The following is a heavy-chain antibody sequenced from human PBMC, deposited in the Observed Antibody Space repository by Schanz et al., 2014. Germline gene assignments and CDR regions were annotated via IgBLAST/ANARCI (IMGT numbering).Heavy chain of an antibody. CDR2: ISNTGTFI. Sequence: QVQLVESGGGLVKPGGSLRLSCAASGFTFSDHYMAWIRQAPGKGLEWVSIISNTGTFIYYADSVRGRFTISRDNAENSLYLQMSSLRAEDTAVYYCASSSYRLLSYYYAMDVWGQGTTVTVSS. CDR3: ASSSYRLLSYYYAMDV. CDR1: GFTFSDHY. D-gene: IGHD1-26*01. J-gene: IGHJ6*02. V-gene: IGHV3-11*01.